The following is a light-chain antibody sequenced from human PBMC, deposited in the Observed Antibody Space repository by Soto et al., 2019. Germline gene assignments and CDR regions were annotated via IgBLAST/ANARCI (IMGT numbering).Light chain of an antibody. Sequence: EIEMTQFPATLSVSPGESATLSYRASQSVSTNLAWYQQKPGQPPRLLIYEISTRATGIPTRFSGSGSGTVFTLTISSLQSEDLGVYYCKQYNNWYSFGQGTKLEIK. CDR2: EIS. CDR1: QSVSTN. CDR3: KQYNNWYS. V-gene: IGKV3-15*01. J-gene: IGKJ2*03.